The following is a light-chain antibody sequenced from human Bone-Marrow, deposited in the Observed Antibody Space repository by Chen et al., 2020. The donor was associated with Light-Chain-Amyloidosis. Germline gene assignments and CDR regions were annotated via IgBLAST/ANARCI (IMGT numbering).Light chain of an antibody. J-gene: IGKJ5*01. CDR2: DAS. CDR1: QSVSSY. Sequence: EIVLTQSPATLSLSPGERATLSCRASQSVSSYLAWYQQKPGQAPRRLIYDASNRATGIPDRLSGSGSGTDFTLTISSLEPEDFAVYYCQQRSNWPPLTFGQGTRLEIK. V-gene: IGKV3-11*01. CDR3: QQRSNWPPLT.